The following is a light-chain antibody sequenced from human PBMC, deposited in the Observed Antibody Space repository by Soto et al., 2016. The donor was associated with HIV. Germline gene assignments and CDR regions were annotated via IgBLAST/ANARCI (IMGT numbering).Light chain of an antibody. CDR2: AAS. CDR1: QGIGFF. CDR3: QKXNSAPXT. J-gene: IGKJ4*01. V-gene: IGKV1-27*01. Sequence: DIQMTQSPSSLSASVGDRVTITCRASQGIGFFLAWYQQRPGKVPKLLIYAASTLQSGVPPRFSGSGSGTDFTLTINSLQPKDVATYYCQKXNSAPXTFGGGTRVEI.